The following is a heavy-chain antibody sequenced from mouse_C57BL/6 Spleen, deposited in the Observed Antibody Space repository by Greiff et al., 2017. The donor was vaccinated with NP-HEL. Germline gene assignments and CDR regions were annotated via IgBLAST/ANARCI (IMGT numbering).Heavy chain of an antibody. CDR2: IYPGGGYT. J-gene: IGHJ4*01. CDR1: GYTFTNYW. CDR3: ARLRGDYAMDY. Sequence: QVHVKQSGAELVRPGTSVKMSCKASGYTFTNYWIGWAKQRPGHGLEWIGDIYPGGGYTNYNEKFKGKATLTADKSSSTAYMQFSSLTSEDSAIYYCARLRGDYAMDYWGQGTSVTVSS. V-gene: IGHV1-63*01.